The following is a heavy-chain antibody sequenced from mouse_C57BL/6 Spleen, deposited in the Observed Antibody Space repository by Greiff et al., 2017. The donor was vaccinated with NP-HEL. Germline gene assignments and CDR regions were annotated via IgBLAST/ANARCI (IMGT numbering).Heavy chain of an antibody. CDR1: GYAFSSSW. J-gene: IGHJ2*01. Sequence: QVQLKQSGPELVKPGASVKISCKASGYAFSSSWMNWVKQRPGKGLEWIGRIYPGDGDTNYNGKFKGKATLTADKSSSTAYMQLSSLTSEDSAVYFCAREEFYYGNYVLDYWGQGTTLTVSS. V-gene: IGHV1-82*01. D-gene: IGHD2-1*01. CDR2: IYPGDGDT. CDR3: AREEFYYGNYVLDY.